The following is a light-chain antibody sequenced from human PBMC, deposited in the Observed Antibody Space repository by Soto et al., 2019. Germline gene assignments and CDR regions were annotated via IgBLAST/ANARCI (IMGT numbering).Light chain of an antibody. J-gene: IGKJ4*01. CDR3: QQYNSYSLT. Sequence: EIQMTQSPSSLSASLLDRVTSTCQASQDISSYLNWYQQKPGKAPKLLIYDASSLESGVPSRFSGSGSGTEFTLTISSLQPDDFATYYCQQYNSYSLTFGGGTKVDIK. V-gene: IGKV1-5*01. CDR1: QDISSY. CDR2: DAS.